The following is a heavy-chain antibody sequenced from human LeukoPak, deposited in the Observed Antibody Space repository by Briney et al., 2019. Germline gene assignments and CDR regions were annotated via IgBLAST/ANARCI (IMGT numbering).Heavy chain of an antibody. V-gene: IGHV3-23*01. CDR3: ASHYNILTGYKKSDF. CDR2: ISGSGSTT. D-gene: IGHD3-9*01. CDR1: GFTFSNYA. Sequence: PGGSLRLSCAASGFTFSNYAMSWVRQAPGKGLEWVSAISGSGSTTYYADSVKGRLTISRDISKNTLYLQMNSLRAEDTAVYYCASHYNILTGYKKSDFWGQGTLVTVSS. J-gene: IGHJ4*02.